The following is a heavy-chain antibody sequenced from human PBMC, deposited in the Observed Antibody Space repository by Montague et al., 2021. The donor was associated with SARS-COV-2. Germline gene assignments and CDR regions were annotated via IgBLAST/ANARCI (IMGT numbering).Heavy chain of an antibody. V-gene: IGHV3-23*01. CDR3: ASSYGFWYFAY. D-gene: IGHD4-17*01. Sequence: SLRLSCAASGFTFTNFAMTWVRQAPGKGLEWVSSIDTSGGDTYYADSVKGRFTISRDNSRNTVYLQLNNLRAEDTALYYCASSYGFWYFAYWGQGTLVTVSS. CDR1: GFTFTNFA. J-gene: IGHJ4*02. CDR2: IDTSGGDT.